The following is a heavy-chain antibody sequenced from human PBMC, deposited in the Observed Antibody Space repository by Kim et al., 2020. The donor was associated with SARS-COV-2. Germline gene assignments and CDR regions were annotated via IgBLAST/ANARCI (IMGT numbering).Heavy chain of an antibody. Sequence: SETLSLTCTVSGGSISSSSYYWGWIRQPPGKGLEWIGSIYYSGSTYYNPSLKSRVTISVDTSKNQFSLKLSSVTAAGTAVYYCASVYSSSWYLDPFDYWGQGTLVTVSS. CDR2: IYYSGST. D-gene: IGHD6-13*01. CDR1: GGSISSSSYY. J-gene: IGHJ4*02. CDR3: ASVYSSSWYLDPFDY. V-gene: IGHV4-39*01.